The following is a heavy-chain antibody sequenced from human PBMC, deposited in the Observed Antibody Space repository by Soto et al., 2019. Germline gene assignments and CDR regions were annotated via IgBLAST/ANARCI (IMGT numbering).Heavy chain of an antibody. Sequence: EVQLLESGGGLVQTGGSLRLSCAASGITISNYPMSWVRQAPGKGLDWVSGISGSGDRTYYADSAKGRFTISKDFSKNSLSLQLDSLRAEDTAVYFCVKDDGGNPSTEPHWGQGTLVTVSS. J-gene: IGHJ4*02. CDR1: GITISNYP. D-gene: IGHD2-15*01. CDR2: ISGSGDRT. CDR3: VKDDGGNPSTEPH. V-gene: IGHV3-23*01.